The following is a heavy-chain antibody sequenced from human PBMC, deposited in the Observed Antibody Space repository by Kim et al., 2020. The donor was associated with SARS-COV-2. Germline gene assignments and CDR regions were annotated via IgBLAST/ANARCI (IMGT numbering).Heavy chain of an antibody. CDR3: ARTDGRLGDNFDF. D-gene: IGHD1-26*01. J-gene: IGHJ4*02. Sequence: CAVAVQARFTISRDDAKNSLSLHMNSLRPEDTAVYHCARTDGRLGDNFDFWGQGTLVTVSS. V-gene: IGHV3-11*06.